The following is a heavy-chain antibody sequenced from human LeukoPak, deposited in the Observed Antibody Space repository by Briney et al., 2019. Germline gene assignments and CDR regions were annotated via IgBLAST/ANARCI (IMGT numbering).Heavy chain of an antibody. CDR2: IFYTGST. J-gene: IGHJ3*02. Sequence: SETLSLTCTVSGGSISSYYWSWIRQPPGKGLEWIGYIFYTGSTNYNPSLKSRVTISVLASKNRFSLKLSSVTAADTAVYYCATLTGGDDAFDIWGQGTMVTVSS. CDR1: GGSISSYY. V-gene: IGHV4-59*01. CDR3: ATLTGGDDAFDI. D-gene: IGHD4-23*01.